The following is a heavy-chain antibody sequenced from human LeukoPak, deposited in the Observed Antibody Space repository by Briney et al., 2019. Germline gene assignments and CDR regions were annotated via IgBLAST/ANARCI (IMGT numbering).Heavy chain of an antibody. CDR2: IKSKTDGGTT. CDR1: GFTFSNAW. V-gene: IGHV3-15*07. Sequence: GGSLRLSCAASGFTFSNAWMKWVRQAPGKGLEWVGRIKSKTDGGTTDYAAPVKGRFTISRDDSKNTLYLQMNSLKTEDTAVYYCTTDLLGYGDVRVNDYWGQGTLVTVSS. CDR3: TTDLLGYGDVRVNDY. D-gene: IGHD4-17*01. J-gene: IGHJ4*02.